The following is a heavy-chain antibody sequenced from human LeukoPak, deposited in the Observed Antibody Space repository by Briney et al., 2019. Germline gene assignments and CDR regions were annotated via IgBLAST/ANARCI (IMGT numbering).Heavy chain of an antibody. Sequence: ASVKVSCKASGYTFTGYYMHWVRQAPGQGLEWMGWINPNSGGTNYAQKFQGRVTMTRDTSISTAYMELRSLRSDDTAVYYCARDQEMVRGTIDYWGQGTLVTVSS. J-gene: IGHJ4*02. CDR1: GYTFTGYY. CDR3: ARDQEMVRGTIDY. V-gene: IGHV1-2*02. D-gene: IGHD3-10*01. CDR2: INPNSGGT.